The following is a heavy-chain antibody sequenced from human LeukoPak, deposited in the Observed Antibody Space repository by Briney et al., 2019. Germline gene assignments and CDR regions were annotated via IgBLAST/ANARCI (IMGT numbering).Heavy chain of an antibody. CDR2: ISSSSYI. CDR3: AREGVTVFDL. CDR1: GFTFSSYS. J-gene: IGHJ2*01. D-gene: IGHD3-10*01. V-gene: IGHV3-21*01. Sequence: GGSLRHSCAASGFTFSSYSMNWVRQAPGKGLEWVSSISSSSYIYYADSMKGRFTISRDNAKNSLYLQMNSLRAGDTAVYYCAREGVTVFDLWGRGTLVTVSS.